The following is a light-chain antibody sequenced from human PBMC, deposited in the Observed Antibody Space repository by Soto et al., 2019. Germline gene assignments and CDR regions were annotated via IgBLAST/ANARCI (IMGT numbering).Light chain of an antibody. Sequence: QSVLTQPPSASGSPGQSVAISCTGTSSDVGGYNSVSWYQQHPGRAPKLIISEVNKRPSGVPDRFSGSKSGNTASLTVSGLQTEDEADYYCTSYAGGNKVFGTGTKVTVL. V-gene: IGLV2-8*01. J-gene: IGLJ1*01. CDR1: SSDVGGYNS. CDR2: EVN. CDR3: TSYAGGNKV.